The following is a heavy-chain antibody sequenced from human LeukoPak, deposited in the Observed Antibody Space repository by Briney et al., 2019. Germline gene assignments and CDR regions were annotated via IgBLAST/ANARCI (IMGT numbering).Heavy chain of an antibody. CDR3: AKGGIAVAGLFDI. D-gene: IGHD6-19*01. CDR2: ISWNSGSI. Sequence: GGSLRLSCAASGFTFDDYAMHWVRQAPGKGLEWVSGISWNSGSIGYADSVKGRFTISRDNAKNSLYLQMNSLRAEDTALYYCAKGGIAVAGLFDIWGQGTMVTVSS. CDR1: GFTFDDYA. J-gene: IGHJ3*02. V-gene: IGHV3-9*01.